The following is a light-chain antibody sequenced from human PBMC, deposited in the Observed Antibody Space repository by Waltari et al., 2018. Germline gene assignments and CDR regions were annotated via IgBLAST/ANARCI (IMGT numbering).Light chain of an antibody. V-gene: IGKV1-33*01. Sequence: DIQMTQSPSSLSASVGARVTITCQASQDISNYLNWYQQKPGKAPKLMIDDASKLETGVPSRFSGSGSGTDFIFTISSLQPEDIATYYCQQYENLPPFFGQGTKLEIK. CDR3: QQYENLPPF. J-gene: IGKJ2*01. CDR1: QDISNY. CDR2: DAS.